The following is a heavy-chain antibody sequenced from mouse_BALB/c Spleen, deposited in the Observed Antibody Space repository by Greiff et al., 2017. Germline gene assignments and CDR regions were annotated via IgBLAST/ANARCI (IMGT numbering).Heavy chain of an antibody. CDR3: TRHDYGSPYWYFDV. V-gene: IGHV6-6*02. CDR2: IRLKSNNYAT. J-gene: IGHJ1*01. CDR1: GFTFSNYW. Sequence: EVKVEESGGGLVQPGGSMKLSCVASGFTFSNYWMNWVRQSPEKGLEWVAEIRLKSNNYATHYAESVKGRFTISRDDSKSSVYLQMNNVRAEDTCIYYCTRHDYGSPYWYFDVWGAGTTVTVSS. D-gene: IGHD1-1*01.